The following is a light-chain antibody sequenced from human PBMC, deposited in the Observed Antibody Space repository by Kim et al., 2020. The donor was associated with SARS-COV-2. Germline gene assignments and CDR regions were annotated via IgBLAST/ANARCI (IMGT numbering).Light chain of an antibody. CDR3: QSYDTRNRVV. CDR2: ENS. V-gene: IGLV6-57*03. CDR1: SASIATNY. J-gene: IGLJ2*01. Sequence: KTVILSCTRRSASIATNYVQWYQQRPGSAPTTVIYENSQRPSGVPARFSGSIDISSNSASLTISGLKTEDEADYYCQSYDTRNRVVFGGGTQLTVL.